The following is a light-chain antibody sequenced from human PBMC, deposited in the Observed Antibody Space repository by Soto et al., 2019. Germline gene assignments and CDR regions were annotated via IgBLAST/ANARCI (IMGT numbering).Light chain of an antibody. V-gene: IGKV1-6*01. CDR3: LQHYKYPHT. CDR1: QVIGND. J-gene: IGKJ2*01. CDR2: TVS. Sequence: AIPMTQSPSSLSASVGDRVTITCRASQVIGNDLGWYQQKPGKAPNLLIYTVSSVQSGVPSRFSGSGSGTDFTLTISNLQPEDFATYYCLQHYKYPHTFGQGTKVEIK.